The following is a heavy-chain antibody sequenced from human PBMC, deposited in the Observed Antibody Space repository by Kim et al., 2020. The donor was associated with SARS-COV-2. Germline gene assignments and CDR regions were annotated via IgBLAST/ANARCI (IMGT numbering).Heavy chain of an antibody. Sequence: ASVKVSCKASGYTFTGYYMHWVRQAPGQGLEWMGRINPNSGGTNYAQKFQGRVTMTRDTSISTAYMELSRLRSDDTAVYYCARVFLKSIVGATTIGYWGQGTLVTVSS. CDR2: INPNSGGT. D-gene: IGHD1-26*01. CDR3: ARVFLKSIVGATTIGY. J-gene: IGHJ4*02. V-gene: IGHV1-2*06. CDR1: GYTFTGYY.